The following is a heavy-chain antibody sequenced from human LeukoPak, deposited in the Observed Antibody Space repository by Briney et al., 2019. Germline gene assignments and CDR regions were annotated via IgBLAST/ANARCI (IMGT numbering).Heavy chain of an antibody. V-gene: IGHV4-59*12. J-gene: IGHJ4*02. CDR2: IYYSGST. CDR1: GGSISSYH. CDR3: ARVIVVVAGYFDY. Sequence: PSETLSLTCTVSGGSISSYHWSWIRQPPGKGLEWIGYIYYSGSTNYNPSLKSRVTISVDTSKNQFSLKLSSVTAADTAVYYCARVIVVVAGYFDYWGQGTLVTVSS. D-gene: IGHD2-21*01.